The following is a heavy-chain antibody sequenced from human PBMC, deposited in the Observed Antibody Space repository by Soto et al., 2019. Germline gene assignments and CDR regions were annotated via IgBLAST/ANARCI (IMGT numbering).Heavy chain of an antibody. V-gene: IGHV1-58*02. Sequence: QMQLVQSGPEVKKPGTSVKVSCKASGFTFTSSAMQWVRQARGQRLEWIGWIVVGSGHTNYAQKFQERVTITRDMSTSTAYMELSSLRSEDTAVYYCAADSRYCSGANCEDYWGQGTLVTVSS. CDR1: GFTFTSSA. CDR3: AADSRYCSGANCEDY. D-gene: IGHD2-15*01. J-gene: IGHJ4*02. CDR2: IVVGSGHT.